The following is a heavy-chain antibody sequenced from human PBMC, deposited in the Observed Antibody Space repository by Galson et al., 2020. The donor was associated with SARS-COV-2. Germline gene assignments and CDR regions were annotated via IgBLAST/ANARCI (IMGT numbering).Heavy chain of an antibody. CDR2: ISAYNGNT. CDR1: GYTFTSYG. D-gene: IGHD3-10*01. Sequence: ASVKVSCKASGYTFTSYGISWVRQAPGQGLEWMGWISAYNGNTNYAQKLQGRVTMTTDTSTSTAYMELRSLRSDDTAVYYCAAGLLWFGELLYLYYYGMDVWGQGTTVTVSS. CDR3: AAGLLWFGELLYLYYYGMDV. V-gene: IGHV1-18*01. J-gene: IGHJ6*02.